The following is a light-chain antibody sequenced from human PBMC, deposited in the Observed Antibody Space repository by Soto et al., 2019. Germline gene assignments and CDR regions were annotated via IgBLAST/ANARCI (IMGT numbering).Light chain of an antibody. CDR2: GAS. CDR1: QSVSSN. Sequence: EIVMTQSPATLSVSPGERATLSCRASQSVSSNLAWYQPKPGQAPRLLIYGASTRATGIPARFSGRGSGTKFTHTISSLQSEDFAVYYCQQYNNWPPYTFGQGNKLEIK. V-gene: IGKV3-15*01. J-gene: IGKJ2*01. CDR3: QQYNNWPPYT.